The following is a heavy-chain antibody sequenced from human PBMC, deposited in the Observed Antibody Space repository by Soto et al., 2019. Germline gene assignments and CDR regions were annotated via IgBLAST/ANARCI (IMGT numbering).Heavy chain of an antibody. D-gene: IGHD2-15*01. Sequence: QPGGSLRLSCAASGFTFSSYGMHWVRQAPGKGLEWVAVISYDGSNKYYADSVKGRFTISRDNSKNTLYLQMNSLRAEDTAVYYCAKDAGGGAFDIWGQGTMVTVSS. CDR2: ISYDGSNK. CDR3: AKDAGGGAFDI. J-gene: IGHJ3*02. V-gene: IGHV3-30*18. CDR1: GFTFSSYG.